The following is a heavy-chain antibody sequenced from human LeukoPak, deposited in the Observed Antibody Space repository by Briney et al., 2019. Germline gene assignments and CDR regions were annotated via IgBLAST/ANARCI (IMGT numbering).Heavy chain of an antibody. CDR1: GGSISSSSYY. V-gene: IGHV4-39*07. J-gene: IGHJ4*02. CDR3: ARVKRDTPDFDY. Sequence: SETLSLTCTVSGGSISSSSYYWGWIRQPPGKGLEWIGSVYYSGSTYYNPSLKSRVTIFVDTSKNQFSLTLSSVTAADTAVYYCARVKRDTPDFDYWGQGTLVTVSS. D-gene: IGHD3-16*02. CDR2: VYYSGST.